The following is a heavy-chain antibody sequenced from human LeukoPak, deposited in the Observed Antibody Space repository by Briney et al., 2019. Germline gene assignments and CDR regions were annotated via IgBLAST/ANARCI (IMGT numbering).Heavy chain of an antibody. CDR1: GFTFSSYG. J-gene: IGHJ4*02. CDR3: AKDRDWNYDFWSGYMDY. CDR2: ISYDGSNK. V-gene: IGHV3-30*18. D-gene: IGHD3-3*01. Sequence: PGGSLRLSCAASGFTFSSYGMHWVRQAPGKGLEWVAVISYDGSNKYYADSVKGRFTISRDNSKNTLYLQMNSLRAEDTAVYYCAKDRDWNYDFWSGYMDYWGQGTLVTVSS.